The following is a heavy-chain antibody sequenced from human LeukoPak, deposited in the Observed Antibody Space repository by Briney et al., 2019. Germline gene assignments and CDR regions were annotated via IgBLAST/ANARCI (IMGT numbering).Heavy chain of an antibody. Sequence: GGSLRLSCAASGFTFSSYAMSWVRQAPGKGLEWVSAISGSGGSTYYADSVKGRFTISRDNSKNTLYLQMNSLRAEDTAMYYCASPGGYYDSSGYNYWGQGTLVIVSS. J-gene: IGHJ4*02. CDR1: GFTFSSYA. CDR3: ASPGGYYDSSGYNY. CDR2: ISGSGGST. D-gene: IGHD3-22*01. V-gene: IGHV3-23*01.